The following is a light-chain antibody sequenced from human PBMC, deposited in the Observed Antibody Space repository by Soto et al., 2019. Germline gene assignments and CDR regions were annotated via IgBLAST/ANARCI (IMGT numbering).Light chain of an antibody. CDR3: SSFSSNSTLV. J-gene: IGLJ3*02. V-gene: IGLV2-14*01. Sequence: QSALTQPASVSGSPGQSITISCTGTSSDVGGYNYVSWYQQHPDKAPKLIIYEVSNRPSGLSNRFSGSKSGDTASLTISGLQAEDEADYYCSSFSSNSTLVFGGGTKLTVL. CDR2: EVS. CDR1: SSDVGGYNY.